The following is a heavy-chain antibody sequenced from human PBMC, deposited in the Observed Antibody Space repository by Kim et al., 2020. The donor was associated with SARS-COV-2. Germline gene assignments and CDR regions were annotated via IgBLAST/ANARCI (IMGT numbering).Heavy chain of an antibody. J-gene: IGHJ4*02. Sequence: TKYSERFNDRVTITSDTSANTVYMEINNLTSEDTAVYYCARDGFSGSSGDYWGQGTLVTVSP. CDR3: ARDGFSGSSGDY. D-gene: IGHD1-26*01. CDR2: T. V-gene: IGHV1-3*01.